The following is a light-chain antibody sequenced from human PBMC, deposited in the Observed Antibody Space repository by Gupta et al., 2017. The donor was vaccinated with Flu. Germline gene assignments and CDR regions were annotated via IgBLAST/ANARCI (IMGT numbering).Light chain of an antibody. CDR1: SSNIGSNT. V-gene: IGLV1-44*01. CDR3: ATWDDSRNGYV. Sequence: QSVLTQPPSASGTPGQRVTISCSGSSSNIGSNTVNWYQQLPGTAPKLLIYSNIQRRSGVPDRFSGSKSGTTASLTISGLQSDDEADYYCATWDDSRNGYVFGTGTKVTVL. CDR2: SNI. J-gene: IGLJ1*01.